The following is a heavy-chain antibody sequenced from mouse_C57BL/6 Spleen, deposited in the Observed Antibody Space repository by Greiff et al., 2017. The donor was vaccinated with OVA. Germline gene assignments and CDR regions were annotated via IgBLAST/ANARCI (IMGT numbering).Heavy chain of an antibody. CDR3: ARVGNYYGSSSYFDY. Sequence: EVQRVESEGGLVQPGSSMKLSCTASGFTFSDYYMAWVRQVPEKGLEWVANINYDGSSTYYLDSLKSRFIISRDNAKNILYLQMSSLKSEDTATYYCARVGNYYGSSSYFDYWGQGTTLTVSS. CDR1: GFTFSDYY. CDR2: INYDGSST. J-gene: IGHJ2*01. D-gene: IGHD1-1*01. V-gene: IGHV5-16*01.